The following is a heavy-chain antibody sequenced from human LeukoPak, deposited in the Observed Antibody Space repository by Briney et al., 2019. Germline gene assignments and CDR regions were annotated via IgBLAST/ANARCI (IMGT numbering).Heavy chain of an antibody. J-gene: IGHJ4*02. CDR1: GFTFNKPW. D-gene: IGHD1-20*01. V-gene: IGHV3-30*02. CDR3: AKDGEYNWNPIDY. Sequence: GGSLRLSCTAYGFTFNKPWMSWVRQAPGKGLEWVAFIRYDGTNKYYADSVKGRFTISRDNSRNTLSLQMNSLRNEDTAVYYCAKDGEYNWNPIDYWGQGTLVTVSS. CDR2: IRYDGTNK.